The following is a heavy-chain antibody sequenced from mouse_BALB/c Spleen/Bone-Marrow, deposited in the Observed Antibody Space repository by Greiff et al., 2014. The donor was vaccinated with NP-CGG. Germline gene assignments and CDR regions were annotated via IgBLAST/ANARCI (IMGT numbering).Heavy chain of an antibody. D-gene: IGHD6-2*01. V-gene: IGHV1S135*01. J-gene: IGHJ1*01. CDR2: IDPFNGGT. CDR1: GYSFTSYY. CDR3: APLSRYFDV. Sequence: VQLKESGPELMKPGASVKISCKASGYSFTSYYMHWVKQSHGKSLEWIGYIDPFNGGTSYNQKFEGKATLTVDKSSSTAYMHLSSLTSEDSAVYYCAPLSRYFDVWGAGTTVTVSS.